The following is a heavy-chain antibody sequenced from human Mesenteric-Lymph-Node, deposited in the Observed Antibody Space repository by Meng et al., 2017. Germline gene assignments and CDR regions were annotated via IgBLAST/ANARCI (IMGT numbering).Heavy chain of an antibody. CDR2: ISYDGSNK. Sequence: GESLKISCAASGFTFSSYAMHWVRQAPGKGLEWVAVISYDGSNKYYADSVKGRFTISRDNSKNTLYLQMNSLRAEDTAVYYCARDRPSGGALDYWGQGTLVTVSS. CDR3: ARDRPSGGALDY. CDR1: GFTFSSYA. V-gene: IGHV3-30*07. D-gene: IGHD5-12*01. J-gene: IGHJ4*02.